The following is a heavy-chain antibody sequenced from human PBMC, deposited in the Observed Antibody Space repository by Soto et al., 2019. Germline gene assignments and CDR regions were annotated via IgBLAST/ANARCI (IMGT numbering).Heavy chain of an antibody. CDR3: AKYILLTTLTTVGE. V-gene: IGHV3-30*18. J-gene: IGHJ4*02. D-gene: IGHD4-17*01. CDR2: ISYDGSNK. Sequence: QVQLVESGGGVVQPGRSLRLSCAASGFTFSTYGMHWVSQAPVKGLEWVAVISYDGSNKYYADSVKGRFTISRDNSKSTRWLQMDSLRAEDTAVYYCAKYILLTTLTTVGEWGQGTLVTVSS. CDR1: GFTFSTYG.